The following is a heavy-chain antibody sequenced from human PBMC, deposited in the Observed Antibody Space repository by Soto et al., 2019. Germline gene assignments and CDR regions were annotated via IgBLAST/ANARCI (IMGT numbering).Heavy chain of an antibody. J-gene: IGHJ4*02. Sequence: QVQLVQSGAEVKKPGASVKVSCKASGYTFTSYDINWVRQATGQGLEWMGWMNPNSGNTGYAQKFQGRVTMTRNTSVSTAYMELSSLRSEDTAVYYCARGLPPFYGDPFDYWGQGTLVTVSS. CDR1: GYTFTSYD. V-gene: IGHV1-8*01. D-gene: IGHD4-17*01. CDR3: ARGLPPFYGDPFDY. CDR2: MNPNSGNT.